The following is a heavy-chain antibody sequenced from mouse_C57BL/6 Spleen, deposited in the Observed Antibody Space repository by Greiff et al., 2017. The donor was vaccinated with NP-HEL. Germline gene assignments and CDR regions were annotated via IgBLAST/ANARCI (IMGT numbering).Heavy chain of an antibody. CDR2: IYPSDSET. Sequence: QVQLQQSGAELVRPGSSVKLSCKASGYTFTSYWMDWVKQRPGQGLEWIGNIYPSDSETHYNQKFKDKATLTVDKSSSTAYMQLSSLTSEDSAVYYCARGGELGAMDYWGQGTSVTVSS. D-gene: IGHD4-1*01. CDR3: ARGGELGAMDY. CDR1: GYTFTSYW. J-gene: IGHJ4*01. V-gene: IGHV1-61*01.